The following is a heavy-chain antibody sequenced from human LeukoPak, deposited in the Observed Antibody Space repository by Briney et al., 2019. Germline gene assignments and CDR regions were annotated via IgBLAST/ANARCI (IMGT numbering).Heavy chain of an antibody. CDR2: INHSGST. J-gene: IGHJ4*02. Sequence: PSETLSLTRAVYGGSFSGYYWSWIRQPPGKGLEWIGEINHSGSTNYNPSLKSRVTISVDTSKNQFSLKLSSVTAADTAVYYCARSTLAAAGTGGFDYWGQGTLVTVSS. V-gene: IGHV4-34*01. CDR1: GGSFSGYY. D-gene: IGHD6-13*01. CDR3: ARSTLAAAGTGGFDY.